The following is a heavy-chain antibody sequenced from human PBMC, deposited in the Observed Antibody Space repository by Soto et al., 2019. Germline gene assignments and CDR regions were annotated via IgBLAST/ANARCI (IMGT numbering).Heavy chain of an antibody. V-gene: IGHV4-30-4*01. D-gene: IGHD6-6*01. Sequence: QVQLQESGPGLVKPSQTLSLTCTVSGGSISSGDYYWSWIRQPPGKGLEWIGYIYYSGSTYYNPSLKSRVTISVDTSKNQFSLKLSSVTAADTTVYYCARWGDEQLVRSWFDPWGQGTLVTVSS. CDR2: IYYSGST. CDR3: ARWGDEQLVRSWFDP. J-gene: IGHJ5*02. CDR1: GGSISSGDYY.